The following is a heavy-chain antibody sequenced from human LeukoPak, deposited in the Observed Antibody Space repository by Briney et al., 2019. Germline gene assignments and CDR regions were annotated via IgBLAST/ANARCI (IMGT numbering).Heavy chain of an antibody. Sequence: GGSLRLSCAASGFTSSSYWMHWVRQAPGKGLVCVSRISSDGRSTSYADSVKGRFTISRDNAKNTLYLQMNSLRAEDTAVYYCARDFPNYDILTGRGGYGMDVWGQGTTVTVSS. D-gene: IGHD3-9*01. J-gene: IGHJ6*02. CDR1: GFTSSSYW. CDR2: ISSDGRST. V-gene: IGHV3-74*01. CDR3: ARDFPNYDILTGRGGYGMDV.